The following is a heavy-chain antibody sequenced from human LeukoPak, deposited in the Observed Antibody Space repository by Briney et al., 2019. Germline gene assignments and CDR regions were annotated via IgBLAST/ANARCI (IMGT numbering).Heavy chain of an antibody. CDR1: GDSITSGYY. J-gene: IGHJ5*02. D-gene: IGHD5-18*01. V-gene: IGHV4-38-2*01. CDR2: IFHSGST. Sequence: LSETLSLTCVVSGDSITSGYYWAWIRQPPGKGLEWIGSIFHSGSTYRNPSLRSRVTISLNTSKNQISLILSSMTAADTAVYYCARSSSVDTALVGVHWFDPWGQGTLVTVSS. CDR3: ARSSSVDTALVGVHWFDP.